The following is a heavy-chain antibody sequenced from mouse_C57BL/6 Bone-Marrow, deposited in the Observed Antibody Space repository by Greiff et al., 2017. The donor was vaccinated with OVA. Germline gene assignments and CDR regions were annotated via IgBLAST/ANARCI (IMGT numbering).Heavy chain of an antibody. D-gene: IGHD1-1*01. V-gene: IGHV1-7*01. CDR2: INPSSGYT. CDR3: ARELITTVVATYYYAMDY. J-gene: IGHJ4*01. CDR1: GYTFTSYW. Sequence: QVQLKQPGAELVKPGASVKMSCKASGYTFTSYWMHWVKQRPGQGLEWIGYINPSSGYTKYNQKFKDKATLTADKSSSTAYMQLSSLTYEDSAVYYCARELITTVVATYYYAMDYWGQGTSVTVSS.